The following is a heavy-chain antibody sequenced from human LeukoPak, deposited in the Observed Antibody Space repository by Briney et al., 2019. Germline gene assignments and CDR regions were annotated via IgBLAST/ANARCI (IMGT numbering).Heavy chain of an antibody. CDR2: IYYSGST. CDR1: GGSISSGGYY. D-gene: IGHD5-24*01. Sequence: PSETLSLTCTVSGGSISSGGYYWSWIRQHPGKGLEWIGYIYYSGSTYYNPSLKSRVTISVDTSKNQFSLKLSSVTAADTAVCYCARVPDGYGKSYPHWGREPLVPVP. J-gene: IGHJ4*02. V-gene: IGHV4-31*03. CDR3: ARVPDGYGKSYPH.